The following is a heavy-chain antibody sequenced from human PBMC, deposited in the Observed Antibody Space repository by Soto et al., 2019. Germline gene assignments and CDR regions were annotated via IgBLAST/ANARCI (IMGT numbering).Heavy chain of an antibody. J-gene: IGHJ5*02. D-gene: IGHD6-13*01. CDR2: ISAFNGNT. V-gene: IGHV1-18*04. Sequence: ASVKVSCKASNYTFTSYGVHWVRQAPGQGLEWMGWISAFNGNTNYAPKLQDRVTMTTDTSTSTAYMELRSPRPDDTAVYFCARGGMYITSRRWFDPWGQGTLVTVSS. CDR1: NYTFTSYG. CDR3: ARGGMYITSRRWFDP.